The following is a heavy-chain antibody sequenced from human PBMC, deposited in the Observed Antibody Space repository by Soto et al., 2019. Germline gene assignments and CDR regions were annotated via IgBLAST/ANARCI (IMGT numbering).Heavy chain of an antibody. J-gene: IGHJ4*02. CDR1: GFSLSSPAVG. D-gene: IGHD6-19*01. V-gene: IGHV2-5*02. Sequence: QITLKESGPTLVKPTQTLTLTCTFSGFSLSSPAVGVNWIRQPPGKALEWLALIYWDDDKQYSPSLKNRLTITKDTSKNHVVLTMTNMDHVDTATYYCAHGSGWLSDHWGQGTLVTVSS. CDR3: AHGSGWLSDH. CDR2: IYWDDDK.